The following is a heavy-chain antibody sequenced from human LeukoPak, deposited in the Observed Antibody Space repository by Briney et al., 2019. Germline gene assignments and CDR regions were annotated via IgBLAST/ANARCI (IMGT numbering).Heavy chain of an antibody. CDR1: GFTFSSYE. Sequence: GGSLRPSCAASGFTFSSYEMNWVRQAPGKGLEWVSYISSSGRTIYYADSVKGRFTISRDNAKSSLYLQMNSLRAEDTAVYYCARQSARVFDYWGQGTLVTVSS. V-gene: IGHV3-48*03. J-gene: IGHJ4*02. CDR2: ISSSGRTI. CDR3: ARQSARVFDY. D-gene: IGHD6-6*01.